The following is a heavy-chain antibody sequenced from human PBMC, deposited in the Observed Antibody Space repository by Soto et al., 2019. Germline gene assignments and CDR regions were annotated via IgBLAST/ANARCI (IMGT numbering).Heavy chain of an antibody. CDR1: GGSISSSSYY. Sequence: QLQLQESGPGLVKPSETLSLTCTVSGGSISSSSYYWGWIRQPPGKGLEWIGSIYYSGSTYYNPSLKSRVTISVDTSKNQFSLKLSSVTAADTAVYYCARLDYAEYFQHWGQGTLVTVSS. V-gene: IGHV4-39*01. D-gene: IGHD5-12*01. J-gene: IGHJ1*01. CDR2: IYYSGST. CDR3: ARLDYAEYFQH.